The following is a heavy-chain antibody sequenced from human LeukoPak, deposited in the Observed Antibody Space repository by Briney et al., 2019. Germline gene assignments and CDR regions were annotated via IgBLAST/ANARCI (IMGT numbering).Heavy chain of an antibody. V-gene: IGHV3-23*01. CDR3: AKGEGYYDILTGYRYYYFDY. J-gene: IGHJ4*02. CDR2: ISGSGGST. D-gene: IGHD3-9*01. Sequence: QTGGSLRLSCAASGFTFSSYAMSWVRQAPGKGLEWVSAISGSGGSTYYADSVKGRFTISRDNSKNTLYLQMNSLRAGDTAVYYCAKGEGYYDILTGYRYYYFDYWGQGTLVTVSS. CDR1: GFTFSSYA.